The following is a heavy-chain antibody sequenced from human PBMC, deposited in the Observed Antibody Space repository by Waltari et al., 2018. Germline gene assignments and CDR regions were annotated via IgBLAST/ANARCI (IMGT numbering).Heavy chain of an antibody. CDR1: GFTFNNYA. CDR3: AKDLGYQYESSGYDY. D-gene: IGHD3-22*01. Sequence: EVQLLESGGGLVQPGGSLRLSCAASGFTFNNYAMSWVRQAPGKGLELVSAISSSGGSTFWADSVKGRFTISRDNSKNTLILQMNSLRAEDTAVYYCAKDLGYQYESSGYDYWGQGTLVTVSS. CDR2: ISSSGGST. V-gene: IGHV3-23*01. J-gene: IGHJ4*02.